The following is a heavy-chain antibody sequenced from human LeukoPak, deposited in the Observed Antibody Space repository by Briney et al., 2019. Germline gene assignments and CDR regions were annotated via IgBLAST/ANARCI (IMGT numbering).Heavy chain of an antibody. J-gene: IGHJ4*02. CDR2: IASDGSST. CDR1: GFTFSSYW. CDR3: ARGRPHGNDY. Sequence: GVSLRLSCAASGFTFSSYWMNWVRQAPGKGLVWVSRIASDGSSTTYADSVKGRFSISRDNAKNTLYLQMNSLRVEDTAVYYCARGRPHGNDYWGQGTLVTVSS. D-gene: IGHD4-23*01. V-gene: IGHV3-74*01.